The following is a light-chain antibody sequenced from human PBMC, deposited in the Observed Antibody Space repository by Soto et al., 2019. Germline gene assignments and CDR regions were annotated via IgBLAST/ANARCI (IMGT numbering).Light chain of an antibody. V-gene: IGKV3-20*01. CDR1: QTVRSNF. CDR3: LQHCDSPFT. J-gene: IGKJ3*01. Sequence: EIVLTQSPAALSLSPGERATLSSRASQTVRSNFLAWYKHKPGQAPRLLIYGASTTATGITDRFSGSGSGTEFTLTITRLEPEDFAVYFCLQHCDSPFTFGPGTKVDI. CDR2: GAS.